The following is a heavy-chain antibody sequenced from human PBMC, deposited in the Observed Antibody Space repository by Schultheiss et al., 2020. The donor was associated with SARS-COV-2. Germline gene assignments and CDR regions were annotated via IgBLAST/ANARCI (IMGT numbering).Heavy chain of an antibody. V-gene: IGHV4-59*08. CDR3: ARHGDLPGSLFDY. Sequence: SQTLSLTCTVSGASISNHYWTWIRQPPGKGLEWIGYIYYSGTTNYNPSLKSRVTISVDRSNSLFSLELDSVTAADTAVYYCARHGDLPGSLFDYWGQGTLVTVSS. CDR2: IYYSGTT. J-gene: IGHJ4*02. D-gene: IGHD7-27*01. CDR1: GASISNHY.